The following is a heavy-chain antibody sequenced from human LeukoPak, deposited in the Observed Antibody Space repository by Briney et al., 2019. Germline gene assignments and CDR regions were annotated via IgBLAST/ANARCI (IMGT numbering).Heavy chain of an antibody. D-gene: IGHD5-18*01. CDR3: ARSRFMDTPEDY. CDR1: GFTFSSYW. CDR2: INSDGSST. V-gene: IGHV3-74*01. Sequence: PGGSLRLSCAASGFTFSSYWMHWVRQAPGKGLVWVSRINSDGSSTSYADSAKGRFTISRDNAKNTLYLQMNSLRAEDTAVYYCARSRFMDTPEDYWGQGTLVTVSS. J-gene: IGHJ4*02.